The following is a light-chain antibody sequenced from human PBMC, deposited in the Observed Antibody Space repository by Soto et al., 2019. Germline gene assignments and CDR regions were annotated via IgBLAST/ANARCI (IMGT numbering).Light chain of an antibody. Sequence: DVVMPQTPLSLSVAPGQPASISCKSSQSLLHITGETFLFWYLQKPGQSPQLLIYEVSTRVSEVPDRFSGSGSGTDFTLEISRVETDDAGIYYCMQSTQLPPTFGQGTRLEIK. J-gene: IGKJ5*01. CDR2: EVS. V-gene: IGKV2D-29*02. CDR3: MQSTQLPPT. CDR1: QSLLHITGETF.